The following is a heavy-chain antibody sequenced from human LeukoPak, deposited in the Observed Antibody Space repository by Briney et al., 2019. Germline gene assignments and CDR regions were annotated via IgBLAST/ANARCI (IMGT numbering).Heavy chain of an antibody. J-gene: IGHJ4*02. V-gene: IGHV3-30*02. CDR2: IRYDGSNK. CDR1: GFTFSSYG. Sequence: TGGSLRLFCAASGFTFSSYGMHWVRQAPGKGLEWVAFIRYDGSNKYYADSVKGRFTISRDNSKNTLYLQMNSLRAEDTAVYYCAKDPGGSYYYVYWGQGTLVTVSS. CDR3: AKDPGGSYYYVY. D-gene: IGHD1-26*01.